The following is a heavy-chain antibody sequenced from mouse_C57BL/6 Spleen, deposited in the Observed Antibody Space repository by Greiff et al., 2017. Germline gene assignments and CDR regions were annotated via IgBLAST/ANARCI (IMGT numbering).Heavy chain of an antibody. CDR3: ARSVTMVFDY. V-gene: IGHV1-54*01. Sequence: VQLQQSGAELVRPGTSVKVSCKASGYAFTNYLIEWVKQRPGQGLEWIGVINPGSGGTNYNEKFKGKATLTADKSSSPAYMQLSILTSEDSAVYFCARSVTMVFDYWGQGTTLTVSS. J-gene: IGHJ2*01. D-gene: IGHD1-1*02. CDR2: INPGSGGT. CDR1: GYAFTNYL.